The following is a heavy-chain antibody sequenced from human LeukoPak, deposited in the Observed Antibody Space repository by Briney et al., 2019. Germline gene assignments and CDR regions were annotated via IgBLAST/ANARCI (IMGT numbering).Heavy chain of an antibody. CDR1: GFTFSSYD. J-gene: IGHJ4*02. Sequence: PGGSLRLSCAASGFTFSSYDMLWVRQATGQGLEWVSAIGTTGDTYYPGSVKGRFTISRENAKNSLYLQMNSLRAGDTAVYYCAALGIAANDTSAYWGQGTPVSVSS. CDR2: IGTTGDT. CDR3: AALGIAANDTSAY. D-gene: IGHD6-13*01. V-gene: IGHV3-13*01.